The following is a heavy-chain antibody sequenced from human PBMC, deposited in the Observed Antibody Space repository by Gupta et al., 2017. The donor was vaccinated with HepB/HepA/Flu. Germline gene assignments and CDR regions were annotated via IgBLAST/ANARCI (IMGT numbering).Heavy chain of an antibody. Sequence: QVQLVQSGAEVKKPGASVKVSCKASGNSLSNYDITWVRQATGRGLEWMGWINPKNGDSGKAQKFQGRVTMTRDTSRTTVYMELSSLSFEDTAVYYCARTTGGRLTIYGVGVIHGHLGYWGQGTLVTVSS. CDR2: INPKNGDS. J-gene: IGHJ4*02. CDR3: ARTTGGRLTIYGVGVIHGHLGY. V-gene: IGHV1-8*01. D-gene: IGHD3-3*01. CDR1: GNSLSNYD.